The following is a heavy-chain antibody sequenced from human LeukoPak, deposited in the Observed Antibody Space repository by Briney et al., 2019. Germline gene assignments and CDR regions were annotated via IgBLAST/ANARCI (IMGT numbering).Heavy chain of an antibody. V-gene: IGHV3-33*01. CDR2: IWYDGSNK. CDR1: GFTFSSYG. J-gene: IGHJ4*02. Sequence: GGSLRLSCAASGFTFSSYGMHWVRQAPGKGLEWVAVIWYDGSNKYYADSVKGRFTISRDNSKYTLYLQMNSLRAEDTAVYYCARGLGIAAAGVDYWGQGTLVTVSS. CDR3: ARGLGIAAAGVDY. D-gene: IGHD6-13*01.